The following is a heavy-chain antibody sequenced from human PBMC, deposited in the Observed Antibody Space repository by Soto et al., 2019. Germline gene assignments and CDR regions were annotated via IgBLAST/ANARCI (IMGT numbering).Heavy chain of an antibody. Sequence: GEALKSSCEGSGYSFTSYWISWVRQMPGKGLEWMGIIYPGDSDTRYSPSFQGRFTISRDNSMNTVFLQMNSLRAEDTAVYYCAGYGGYSVWGQGALVTVSS. V-gene: IGHV5-51*01. CDR2: IYPGDSDT. CDR3: AGYGGYSV. J-gene: IGHJ4*02. D-gene: IGHD4-17*01. CDR1: GYSFTSYW.